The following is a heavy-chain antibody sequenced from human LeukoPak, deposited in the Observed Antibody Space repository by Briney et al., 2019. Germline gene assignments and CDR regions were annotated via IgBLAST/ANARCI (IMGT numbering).Heavy chain of an antibody. D-gene: IGHD2-15*01. CDR2: ISSSSSCI. CDR3: ARDYGYCSGGSCVNFDY. J-gene: IGHJ4*02. Sequence: PGGSLRLSCAASGFTFSSYSMNWVRQAPGKGLEWVSSISSSSSCIYYADSVKGRFTISRDNAKNSLYLQMNSLRAEDTAVYYCARDYGYCSGGSCVNFDYWGQGTLVTVSS. CDR1: GFTFSSYS. V-gene: IGHV3-21*01.